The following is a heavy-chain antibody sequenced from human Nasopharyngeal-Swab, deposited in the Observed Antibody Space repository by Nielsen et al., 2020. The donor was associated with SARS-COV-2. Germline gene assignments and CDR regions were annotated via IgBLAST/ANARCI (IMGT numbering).Heavy chain of an antibody. CDR3: ARDLYGDYDLMFDY. CDR1: CYTFTRYY. Sequence: ASAKVSCKASCYTFTRYYILWVRQAPGQGLEWRVIINPGGGSARYSQKFQGRVTITRDTSASTAYMELSSLRSEDTAVYYCARDLYGDYDLMFDYWGQGTTVTVSS. V-gene: IGHV1-46*01. D-gene: IGHD4-17*01. CDR2: INPGGGSA. J-gene: IGHJ4*02.